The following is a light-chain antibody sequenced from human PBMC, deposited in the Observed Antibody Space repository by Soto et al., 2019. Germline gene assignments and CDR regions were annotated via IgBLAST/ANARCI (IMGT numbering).Light chain of an antibody. J-gene: IGKJ1*01. CDR1: QSVSSNY. CDR2: GAS. Sequence: EIVLTQSPGTLSLSPGERATLSCRASQSVSSNYLAWYQHKPGQAPRLLIYGASSRATGIPDRFSGSGSGTDFTLTISRLEPEDFAVYYCQQYGSSPPWTFGQGTKVDIK. V-gene: IGKV3-20*01. CDR3: QQYGSSPPWT.